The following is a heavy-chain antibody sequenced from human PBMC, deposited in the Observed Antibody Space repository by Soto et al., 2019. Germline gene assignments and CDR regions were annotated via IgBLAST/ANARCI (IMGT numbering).Heavy chain of an antibody. CDR1: GFPFSNHW. CDR2: ITKDGSDN. J-gene: IGHJ4*02. V-gene: IGHV3-7*01. D-gene: IGHD1-26*01. CDR3: AKLRVGTTLDY. Sequence: EVQLVESGGGLAQPGGSLRLSCAASGFPFSNHWMSWVRQAPGKGLEWVATITKDGSDNYYVDSVKGRFTISRDNAQNSVFLQMNSLRVEYTAVYYCAKLRVGTTLDYWGQGALVTVSS.